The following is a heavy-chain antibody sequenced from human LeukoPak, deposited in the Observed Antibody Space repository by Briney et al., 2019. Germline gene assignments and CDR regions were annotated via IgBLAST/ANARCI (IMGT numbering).Heavy chain of an antibody. CDR2: IRYDGSNK. D-gene: IGHD5-12*01. CDR1: GFTFSDYG. CDR3: ARVQSGYDYIDY. V-gene: IGHV3-30*02. Sequence: PGGSLRLSCVASGFTFSDYGMHWVRQAPGKGLEWVAFIRYDGSNKYYADSVKGRFTISRDNSKNTLYLQMNSLRAEDTAVYYCARVQSGYDYIDYWGQGTLVTVSS. J-gene: IGHJ4*02.